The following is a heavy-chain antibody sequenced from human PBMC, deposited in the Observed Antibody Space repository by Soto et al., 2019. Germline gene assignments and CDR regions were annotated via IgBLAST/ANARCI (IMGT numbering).Heavy chain of an antibody. CDR2: IIPIFGTA. CDR1: GGTFSSYA. J-gene: IGHJ4*02. CDR3: ATGMTTVTTFDY. Sequence: SVKVSCKASGGTFSSYAISWVRQAPGQGLEWMGGIIPIFGTANYAQKFQGRVTITADESTSTAYMELSSLRSEDTAVYYCATGMTTVTTFDYWGQGTLVSVSS. V-gene: IGHV1-69*13. D-gene: IGHD4-17*01.